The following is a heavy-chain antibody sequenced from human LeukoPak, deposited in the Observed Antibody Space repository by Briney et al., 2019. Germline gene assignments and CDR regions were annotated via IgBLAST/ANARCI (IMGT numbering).Heavy chain of an antibody. CDR1: GFTFSSYA. CDR3: AKGSYYDSSGSFYFDY. Sequence: GGSLRLSCAASGFTFSSYAMSWVRQAPGKGLEWVSGISGSGDNTYNADSVKGRFTISRDNSKNTLYVQVNSLGTEDTAAYYCAKGSYYDSSGSFYFDYWGQGTLVTVSS. D-gene: IGHD3-22*01. CDR2: ISGSGDNT. J-gene: IGHJ4*02. V-gene: IGHV3-23*01.